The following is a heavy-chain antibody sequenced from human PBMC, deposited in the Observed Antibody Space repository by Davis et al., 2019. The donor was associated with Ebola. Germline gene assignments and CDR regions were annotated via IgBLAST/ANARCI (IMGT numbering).Heavy chain of an antibody. CDR3: ARRNSGWYFDL. J-gene: IGHJ2*01. V-gene: IGHV4-34*01. CDR2: INHSGST. CDR1: GGSFSGYY. Sequence: GSLRLSCAVYGGSFSGYYWSWIRQPPGKGLEWIGEINHSGSTNYNPSLKSRLTISVDTSKNQFSLKLSSVTAADTAVYYCARRNSGWYFDLWGRGTLVTVSS. D-gene: IGHD6-19*01.